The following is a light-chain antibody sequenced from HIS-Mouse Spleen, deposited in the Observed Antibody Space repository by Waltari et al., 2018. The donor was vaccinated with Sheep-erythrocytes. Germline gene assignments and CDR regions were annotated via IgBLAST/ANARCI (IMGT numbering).Light chain of an antibody. V-gene: IGLV2-14*02. J-gene: IGLJ2*01. CDR2: EGS. Sequence: QSALTQPAPVSGPPGQSTTTSCPGPSSDVGRINLFSRYQQHPGKAPKLMIYEGSKRPSGVSNRFSGSKSGNTATLTISRVEAGDEADYYCQVWDSSSDPVVFGGGTKLTVL. CDR1: SSDVGRINL. CDR3: QVWDSSSDPVV.